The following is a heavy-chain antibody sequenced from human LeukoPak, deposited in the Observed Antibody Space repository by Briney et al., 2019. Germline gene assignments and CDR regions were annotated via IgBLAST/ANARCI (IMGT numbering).Heavy chain of an antibody. Sequence: GASVKVSCKASGYTFTSYYMHWVRQAPGQGLEWMGIINRSGGSTSYAQKFQGGATMTRDTSTSTVYMELSSLRSEDTAVYYCARIRIVGATREAFDIWGQGTMVTVSS. CDR1: GYTFTSYY. CDR3: ARIRIVGATREAFDI. CDR2: INRSGGST. D-gene: IGHD1-26*01. J-gene: IGHJ3*02. V-gene: IGHV1-46*03.